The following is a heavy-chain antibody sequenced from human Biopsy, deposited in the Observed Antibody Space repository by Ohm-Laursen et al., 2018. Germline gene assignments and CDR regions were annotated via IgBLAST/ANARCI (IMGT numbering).Heavy chain of an antibody. CDR3: ARTPGVAVAGRFFDP. V-gene: IGHV4-4*07. Sequence: GTLSLTCSVSGGSVDDYFWNWIRQPAGKGLEWIGRIYSTGRSSAYHPSFQSRVTMSLDTSNKQFSLKLTSVTAADTAVYYCARTPGVAVAGRFFDPWGRGTLVTVSS. CDR2: IYSTGRSS. J-gene: IGHJ2*01. D-gene: IGHD6-19*01. CDR1: GGSVDDYF.